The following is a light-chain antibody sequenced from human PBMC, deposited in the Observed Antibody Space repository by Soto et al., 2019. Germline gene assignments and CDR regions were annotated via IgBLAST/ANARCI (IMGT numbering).Light chain of an antibody. V-gene: IGLV2-14*01. J-gene: IGLJ2*01. CDR1: SSDVGGYNY. Sequence: QSALTQPASVSGSPGQSITISCTGTSSDVGGYNYVFWYQHHPGKAPKLIIYEVNNRPSGVSHRFSGSKSGNTASLTISGLQAEYEADYYCSSHTSSNTVVFGGGTKLTVL. CDR2: EVN. CDR3: SSHTSSNTVV.